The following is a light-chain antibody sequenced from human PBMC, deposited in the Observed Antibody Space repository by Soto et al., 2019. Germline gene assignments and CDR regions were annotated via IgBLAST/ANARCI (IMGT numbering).Light chain of an antibody. CDR3: QQRSDWPWT. CDR1: QSVSSY. CDR2: DAS. V-gene: IGKV3-11*01. Sequence: EIVLTQSPAPLSLSPGERATLSCRASQSVSSYLAWYQHKPGQAPRLLIYDASDRATGIPARFSGRGSGTDCTLTISSLEPEDVAVYYCQQRSDWPWTLGQGTKVDIK. J-gene: IGKJ1*01.